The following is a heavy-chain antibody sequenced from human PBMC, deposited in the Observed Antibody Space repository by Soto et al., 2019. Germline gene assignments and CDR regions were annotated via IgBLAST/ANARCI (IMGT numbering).Heavy chain of an antibody. J-gene: IGHJ6*02. CDR3: ARGDDYYYGMDV. V-gene: IGHV4-34*01. CDR1: GGSFSGYD. Sequence: SETLSLTCAVYGGSFSGYDWSWIRQPPGKGLEWIGEINHSGSTNYNPSLKSRVTISVDTSKNQFSLKLSSVTAADTAVYYCARGDDYYYGMDVWGQETTVTVSS. CDR2: INHSGST.